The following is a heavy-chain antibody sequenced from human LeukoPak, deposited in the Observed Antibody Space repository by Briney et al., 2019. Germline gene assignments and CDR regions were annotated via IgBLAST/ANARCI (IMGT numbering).Heavy chain of an antibody. V-gene: IGHV3-43*01. J-gene: IGHJ4*02. D-gene: IGHD1-1*01. Sequence: PGGSLRLSCAASGFTFSSYWMYWVRQAPGKGLEWVSLISWDGGSTYYADSVKGRFTISRDNSKNSLYLQMSSLRTEDTALYYCSKARETYTFDYWGQGTLVTVSS. CDR2: ISWDGGST. CDR1: GFTFSSYW. CDR3: SKARETYTFDY.